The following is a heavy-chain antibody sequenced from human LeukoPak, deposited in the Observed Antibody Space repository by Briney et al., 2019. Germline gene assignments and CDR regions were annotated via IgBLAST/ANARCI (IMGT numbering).Heavy chain of an antibody. CDR1: GYTFTGYY. J-gene: IGHJ4*02. D-gene: IGHD3-22*01. Sequence: ASVKVSCKASGYTFTGYYMHWVRQAPGQGLEWMGWIRVYNGNTNYAQKLQGRVTMTTDTSTSTAYMGLRSLRAEDTAVYYCARGPPMYSYGSTDYHYDYFNYWGQGTLVTVSS. V-gene: IGHV1-18*04. CDR2: IRVYNGNT. CDR3: ARGPPMYSYGSTDYHYDYFNY.